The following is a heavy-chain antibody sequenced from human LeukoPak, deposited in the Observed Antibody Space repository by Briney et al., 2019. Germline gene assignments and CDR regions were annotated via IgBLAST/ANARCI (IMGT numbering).Heavy chain of an antibody. Sequence: SETLSLTCTVSGGSISSSSYYWGWIRQPPGKGLEWIGSIYYSGSTYYNPSLKSRVTISVDTSKNQLSLKLSSVTAADTAVYYCARHVEHDYDSWSGLRTYYFDYWGQGTLVTVSS. V-gene: IGHV4-39*01. D-gene: IGHD3-3*01. CDR2: IYYSGST. CDR3: ARHVEHDYDSWSGLRTYYFDY. CDR1: GGSISSSSYY. J-gene: IGHJ4*02.